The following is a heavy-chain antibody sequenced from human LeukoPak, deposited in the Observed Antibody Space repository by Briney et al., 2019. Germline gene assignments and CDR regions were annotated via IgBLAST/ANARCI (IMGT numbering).Heavy chain of an antibody. D-gene: IGHD5-18*01. CDR2: IYYSGST. V-gene: IGHV4-39*07. Sequence: SETLSLTCTVSGGSISSSSYYWGWIRQPPGKGLEWIGSIYYSGSTYYNPSLKSRVTISVDTSKNQFSLKLSSVTAADTAVYYCARDSGYSYGDAFDIWGQGTMVTVSS. J-gene: IGHJ3*02. CDR1: GGSISSSSYY. CDR3: ARDSGYSYGDAFDI.